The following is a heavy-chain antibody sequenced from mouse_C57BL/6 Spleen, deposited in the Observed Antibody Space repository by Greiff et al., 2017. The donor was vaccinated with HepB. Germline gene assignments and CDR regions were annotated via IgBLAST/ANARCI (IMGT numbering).Heavy chain of an antibody. CDR3: ARGDGNRGLDY. CDR1: GFSLTSYG. CDR2: IWSGGST. J-gene: IGHJ2*01. V-gene: IGHV2-2*01. D-gene: IGHD1-1*01. Sequence: VQLQQSGPGLVQPSQSLSITCTVSGFSLTSYGVHWVRQSPGKGLEWLGVIWSGGSTDYNAAFISRLSISKDNSKSQVFLKMNSLQADDTAIYYCARGDGNRGLDYWGQGTTVTVSS.